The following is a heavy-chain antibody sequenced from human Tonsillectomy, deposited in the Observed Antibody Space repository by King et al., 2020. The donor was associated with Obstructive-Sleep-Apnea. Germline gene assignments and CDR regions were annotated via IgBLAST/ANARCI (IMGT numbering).Heavy chain of an antibody. CDR2: IYSSGST. Sequence: QLQESGPGLVKPSQTLSLTCTVSGGFISSGTFYWSWIRQHPGVGREWIGYIYSSGSTYYNPSLKSRVTISVDTSKNQFSVKLSSVTAAATAVYYCAREHGYSVGYFDTRGQTTLVTVSS. D-gene: IGHD5-18*01. J-gene: IGHJ4*02. CDR3: AREHGYSVGYFDT. V-gene: IGHV4-31*03. CDR1: GGFISSGTFY.